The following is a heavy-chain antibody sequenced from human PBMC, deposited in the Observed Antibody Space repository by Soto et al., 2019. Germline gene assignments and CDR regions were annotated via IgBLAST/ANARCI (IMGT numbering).Heavy chain of an antibody. CDR3: AHVYASLRSPIEAFDV. D-gene: IGHD3-10*01. CDR2: VYWDDDE. CDR1: GFSLSSREMA. Sequence: QITLKASGPTLVKPTQTLTLTCTFSGFSLSSREMAVGWIRQPPGKALEWLALVYWDDDERYSPSLNNRLTITKYTDKDQVVLMMTNMDPGDTGTYYYAHVYASLRSPIEAFDVWGQGTTVTVSS. V-gene: IGHV2-5*02. J-gene: IGHJ3*01.